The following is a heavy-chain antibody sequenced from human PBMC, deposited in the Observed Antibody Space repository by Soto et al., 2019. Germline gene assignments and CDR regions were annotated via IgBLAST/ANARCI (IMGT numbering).Heavy chain of an antibody. V-gene: IGHV4-34*01. CDR3: ARGQTGTIDDYFDY. J-gene: IGHJ4*02. Sequence: SPETLSLTCAVYGGTFSDYYCSWIRQHPRKGLEWIGEINHSGSTNNHPSLKSRVTISVDTFKNQFSLKLSSVTAADTAVYYCARGQTGTIDDYFDYWGQGTLVTVSS. CDR2: INHSGST. CDR1: GGTFSDYY. D-gene: IGHD1-7*01.